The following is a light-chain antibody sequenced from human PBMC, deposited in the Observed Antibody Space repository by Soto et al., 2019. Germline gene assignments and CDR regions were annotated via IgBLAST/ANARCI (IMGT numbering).Light chain of an antibody. CDR3: QQRSNWPPK. CDR1: QSVSSY. J-gene: IGKJ1*01. CDR2: DAS. Sequence: EIVLTQSPATLSLSPRERATLSCRASQSVSSYLAWYQQKPGQAPRLLIYDASNRATGIPARFSGSGSGTDFTLTISSLEPEDFAVYYCQQRSNWPPKFGQGTKVEIK. V-gene: IGKV3-11*01.